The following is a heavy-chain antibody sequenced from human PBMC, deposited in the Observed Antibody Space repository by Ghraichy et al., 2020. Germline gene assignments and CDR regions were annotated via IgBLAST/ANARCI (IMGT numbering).Heavy chain of an antibody. CDR2: IYYSGST. CDR3: ARVDFYYYMDV. CDR1: GGSINMFY. J-gene: IGHJ6*03. D-gene: IGHD2-15*01. Sequence: SETLSLTCTVSGGSINMFYWSWSRQPPGKGLEWIGNIYYSGSTNYNPSLKSRVTISVDTSKNQFSLKLNSVIAADTAVYYCARVDFYYYMDVWGKGTTVTVSS. V-gene: IGHV4-59*01.